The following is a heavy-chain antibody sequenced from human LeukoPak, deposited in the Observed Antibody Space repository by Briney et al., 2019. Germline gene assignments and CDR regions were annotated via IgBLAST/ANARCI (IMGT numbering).Heavy chain of an antibody. D-gene: IGHD3-9*01. CDR3: ARDLYDFDILTGYYEFDY. CDR2: ISDYNGNT. Sequence: ASVKVSCKASGYTFTSYGISWVRQAPGQGLEWMGWISDYNGNTNYAQKLQGRVTMTTDTSTSTAYMELRSLRSDDTAVYYCARDLYDFDILTGYYEFDYWGQGTLVTVSS. CDR1: GYTFTSYG. V-gene: IGHV1-18*04. J-gene: IGHJ4*02.